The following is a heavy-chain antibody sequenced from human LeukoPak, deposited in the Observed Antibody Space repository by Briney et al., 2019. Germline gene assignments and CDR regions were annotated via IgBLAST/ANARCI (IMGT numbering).Heavy chain of an antibody. D-gene: IGHD2-2*01. CDR2: INPNSGGT. CDR3: ASIIPRDIVVVPAATDYYYYGMDV. Sequence: EASVKVSCKASGYTFTGYYMHWVRQAPGQGLEWMGWINPNSGGTNYAQKFQGRVPMTRDTSISTAYMELSRLRSDDTAVYYCASIIPRDIVVVPAATDYYYYGMDVWGKGTTVTVSS. V-gene: IGHV1-2*02. J-gene: IGHJ6*04. CDR1: GYTFTGYY.